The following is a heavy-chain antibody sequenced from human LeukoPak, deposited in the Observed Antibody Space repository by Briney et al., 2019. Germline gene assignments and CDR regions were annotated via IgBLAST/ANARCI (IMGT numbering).Heavy chain of an antibody. Sequence: TGGSLRLSCAASGFNFSRNAIHWVRQAPGKGLEWVAVISYDGTNKYYGDSVKGRFTISRDNSKNTLSLQMNSLRAEDTGVYYCARDRRWFGELLVDAFDIWGQGTMVTVSS. CDR2: ISYDGTNK. J-gene: IGHJ3*02. D-gene: IGHD3-10*01. V-gene: IGHV3-30*03. CDR3: ARDRRWFGELLVDAFDI. CDR1: GFNFSRNA.